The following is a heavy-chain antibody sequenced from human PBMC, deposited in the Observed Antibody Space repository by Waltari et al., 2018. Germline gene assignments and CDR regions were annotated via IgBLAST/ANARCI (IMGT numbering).Heavy chain of an antibody. Sequence: RLSCEGCGFSLSNYALSWARQAPGKGLEWVSSITGYGDNTYDPGSARGRLTTSTDNSKTTLFLQMNRQRAEDTATYYCAKVPYNDFWTGYLFFDLWGQGTLVSVSS. CDR1: GFSLSNYA. V-gene: IGHV3-23*01. CDR3: AKVPYNDFWTGYLFFDL. CDR2: ITGYGDNT. J-gene: IGHJ4*02. D-gene: IGHD3-3*01.